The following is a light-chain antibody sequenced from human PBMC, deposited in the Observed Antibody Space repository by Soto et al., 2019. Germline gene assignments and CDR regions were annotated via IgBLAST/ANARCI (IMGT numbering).Light chain of an antibody. V-gene: IGKV3-11*01. CDR3: QHLWRGFT. CDR2: DAS. Sequence: EIVLTQSPATLSLSPGERATLSCRASQSVSSYLAWYQQKPGQAPRLLIYDASNRATPIPARFSGSGSGTDSTLTISSLDPEDFSVDYCQHLWRGFTFGPGTKVDIK. CDR1: QSVSSY. J-gene: IGKJ3*01.